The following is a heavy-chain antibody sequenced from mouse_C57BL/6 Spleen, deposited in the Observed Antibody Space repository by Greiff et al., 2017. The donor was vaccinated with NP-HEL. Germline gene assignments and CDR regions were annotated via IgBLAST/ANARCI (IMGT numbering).Heavy chain of an antibody. CDR2: INPSSGYT. D-gene: IGHD1-1*01. J-gene: IGHJ1*03. CDR3: ARKTDGSSYDWYFDV. CDR1: GYTFTSYT. Sequence: VQLQQSGAELARPGASVKMSCKASGYTFTSYTMHWVKQRPGQGLEWIGYINPSSGYTKYNQKFKDKATLTADKSSSTAYMQLSSLTSEDSAVYYCARKTDGSSYDWYFDVWGTGTTVTVSS. V-gene: IGHV1-4*01.